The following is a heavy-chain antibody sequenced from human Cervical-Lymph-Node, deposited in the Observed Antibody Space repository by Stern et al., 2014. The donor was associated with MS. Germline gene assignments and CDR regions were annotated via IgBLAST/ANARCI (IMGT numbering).Heavy chain of an antibody. CDR1: GGTFNVYA. V-gene: IGHV1-69*01. CDR2: IIPIIGIA. Sequence: QVQLAQSGAEEKKPGSSVKVSCHTSGGTFNVYAIHWLRQAPGQGLAWMGGIIPIIGIANYAQKFQGRVTITADESTRTSSMQLSSLTSNDTAVYYCARDGRHTNNYGLDVWGQGTTVTVSS. J-gene: IGHJ6*02. CDR3: ARDGRHTNNYGLDV.